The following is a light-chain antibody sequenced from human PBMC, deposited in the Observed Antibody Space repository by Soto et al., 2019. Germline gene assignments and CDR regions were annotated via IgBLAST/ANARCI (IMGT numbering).Light chain of an antibody. V-gene: IGKV3-20*01. Sequence: TALTQGRVTLSLSPGERATLSCRASQSINSNYLAWFQQKPGQAPRLLIYGASHRATGIPDRFSGSGSGTDFTLTISCLEPEDFALYYCQHSAIPPISFGQGTLLEFK. CDR2: GAS. CDR3: QHSAIPPIS. CDR1: QSINSNY. J-gene: IGKJ5*01.